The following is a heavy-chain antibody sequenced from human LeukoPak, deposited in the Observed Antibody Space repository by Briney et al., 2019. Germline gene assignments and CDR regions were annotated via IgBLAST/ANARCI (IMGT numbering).Heavy chain of an antibody. CDR3: ARDQRYSSSWYSGWFDP. CDR2: INPNSGGT. J-gene: IGHJ5*02. Sequence: ASVKVSCKASGYTFTGYYMHWVRQAPGQRLEWMGWINPNSGGTNYAQKFQGWVTMTRDTSISTAYMELRSLTSDDTAVYYCARDQRYSSSWYSGWFDPWGQGTLVTVSS. CDR1: GYTFTGYY. V-gene: IGHV1-2*04. D-gene: IGHD6-13*01.